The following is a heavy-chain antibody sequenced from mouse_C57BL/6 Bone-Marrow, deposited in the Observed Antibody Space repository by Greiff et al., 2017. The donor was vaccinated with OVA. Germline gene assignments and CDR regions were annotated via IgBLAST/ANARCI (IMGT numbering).Heavy chain of an antibody. CDR3: ARDGDYAFAY. D-gene: IGHD2-4*01. J-gene: IGHJ3*01. CDR2: ISDGGSYT. CDR1: GFTFSSYA. V-gene: IGHV5-4*01. Sequence: EVQGVESGGGLVKPGGSLKLSCAASGFTFSSYAMSWVRQTPEKRLEWVATISDGGSYTYYPDNVKGRFTISRDNAKNNLYLQMSHLKSEDTAMYYCARDGDYAFAYWGQGTLVTVSA.